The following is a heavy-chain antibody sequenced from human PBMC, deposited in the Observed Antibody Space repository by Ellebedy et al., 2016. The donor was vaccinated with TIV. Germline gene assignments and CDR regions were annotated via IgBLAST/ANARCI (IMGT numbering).Heavy chain of an antibody. CDR3: ARGIHSGAYITDY. Sequence: AASVKVSCKASGYMFTGYSLHWLRQAPGQRLEWVGWINAGNGDTRYSQNFQGRVTITRDTSASIDYMELSSLRSEDTAVYYCARGIHSGAYITDYWGQGTLVTVSS. J-gene: IGHJ4*02. D-gene: IGHD1-26*01. CDR1: GYMFTGYS. V-gene: IGHV1-3*01. CDR2: INAGNGDT.